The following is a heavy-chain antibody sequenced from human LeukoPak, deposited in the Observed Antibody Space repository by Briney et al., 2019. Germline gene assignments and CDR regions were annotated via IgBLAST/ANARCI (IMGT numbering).Heavy chain of an antibody. Sequence: GGSLRLSCAVSGFTFSSHAMSWVRQAPGKGLEWVSGISISGDMTYYADSVEGRFTISRDNSKNTVHLQMNNVRVEDTAVYFCANEEVPSDYWGQGTLVTVSS. CDR1: GFTFSSHA. D-gene: IGHD4/OR15-4a*01. CDR3: ANEEVPSDY. CDR2: ISISGDMT. V-gene: IGHV3-23*01. J-gene: IGHJ4*02.